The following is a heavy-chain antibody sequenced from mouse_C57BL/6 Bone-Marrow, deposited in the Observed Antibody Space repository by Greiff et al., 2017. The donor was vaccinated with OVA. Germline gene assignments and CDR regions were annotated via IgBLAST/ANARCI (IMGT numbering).Heavy chain of an antibody. V-gene: IGHV5-17*01. CDR1: GFTFSDYE. J-gene: IGHJ2*01. CDR3: ARGGGDY. CDR2: ISSGSSTI. Sequence: EVQVVESGGGLVKPGGSLKLSCAASGFTFSDYEMHWVRQAPEKGLEWVAYISSGSSTIYYADTVKGRFTISRDNAKNTLFLQMTSLRSEDTAMYYCARGGGDYWGQGTTLTVSS.